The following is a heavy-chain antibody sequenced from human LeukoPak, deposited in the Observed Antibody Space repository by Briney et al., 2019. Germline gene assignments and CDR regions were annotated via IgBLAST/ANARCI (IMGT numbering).Heavy chain of an antibody. V-gene: IGHV3-33*06. Sequence: GGSLRLSCAASGFTFSSYGMHWVRQAPGKGPEWVAVIWYDGSNKYYADSVKGRFTISRDNSKNTLYLQMNSLRAEDTAVYYCAKSTSGGSLFDYWGQGTLVTVSS. D-gene: IGHD2-15*01. CDR1: GFTFSSYG. CDR3: AKSTSGGSLFDY. CDR2: IWYDGSNK. J-gene: IGHJ4*02.